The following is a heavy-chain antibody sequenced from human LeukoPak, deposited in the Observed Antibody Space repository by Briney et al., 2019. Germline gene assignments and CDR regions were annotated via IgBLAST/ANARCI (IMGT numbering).Heavy chain of an antibody. V-gene: IGHV4-61*03. D-gene: IGHD3-16*02. J-gene: IGHJ5*02. Sequence: SETLSLTRSDPGGSLSSGNSYWSWVRQPAGKGLEWIGWIYSNGSTNYNPSLKSRVTISLDTSKNHFSLRLSSVTAADTAVYYCTRQIIEVVFIADYFDRWGQGTLVTVSS. CDR2: IYSNGST. CDR3: TRQIIEVVFIADYFDR. CDR1: GGSLSSGNSY.